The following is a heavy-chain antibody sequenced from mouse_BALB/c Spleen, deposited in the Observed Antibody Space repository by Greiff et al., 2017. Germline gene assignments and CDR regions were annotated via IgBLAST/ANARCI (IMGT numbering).Heavy chain of an antibody. Sequence: QVQLQQSGAELVKPGASVKMSCKASGYTFTSYWMHWVKQRPGQGLEWIGYINPSTGYTEYNQKFKDKATLTADKSSSTAYMQLSSLTSEDSAVYYCARDYGSSYYAMDYWGQGTSVTVSS. CDR1: GYTFTSYW. V-gene: IGHV1-7*01. CDR3: ARDYGSSYYAMDY. D-gene: IGHD1-1*01. J-gene: IGHJ4*01. CDR2: INPSTGYT.